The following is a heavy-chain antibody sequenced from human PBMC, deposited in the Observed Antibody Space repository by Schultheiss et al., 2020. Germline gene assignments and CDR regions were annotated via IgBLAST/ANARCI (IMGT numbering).Heavy chain of an antibody. Sequence: GGSLRLSCAASGFTFSSYGMHWVRQAPGPGLEWVAVISYDGSNKYYADSVKGRFTISRDNSKNTLYLQMNSLRSEDTAVYYCARVNRLVFAGLDYWGQGTLVTVSS. J-gene: IGHJ4*02. D-gene: IGHD3-3*01. V-gene: IGHV3-30*03. CDR3: ARVNRLVFAGLDY. CDR1: GFTFSSYG. CDR2: ISYDGSNK.